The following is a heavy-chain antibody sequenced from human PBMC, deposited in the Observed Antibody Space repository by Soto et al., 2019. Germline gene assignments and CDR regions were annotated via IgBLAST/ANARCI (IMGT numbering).Heavy chain of an antibody. V-gene: IGHV3-33*01. CDR1: GFTFSSYG. D-gene: IGHD6-6*01. Sequence: GGSLRLSCAASGFTFSSYGIHWVRQAPGKGLEWVAVIWYDGSNKYYAESVKGRFTISRDNSKNTLYLQMNSLRAEDTAVYYCARDQVIAASDYYFYAMDVWGQGTTVTVSS. J-gene: IGHJ6*02. CDR2: IWYDGSNK. CDR3: ARDQVIAASDYYFYAMDV.